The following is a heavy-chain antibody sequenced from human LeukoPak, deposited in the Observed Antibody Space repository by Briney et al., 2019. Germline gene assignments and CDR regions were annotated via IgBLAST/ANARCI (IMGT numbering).Heavy chain of an antibody. CDR1: GASIYSYY. J-gene: IGHJ3*02. CDR3: ARQPAGTAAFDI. D-gene: IGHD1-14*01. CDR2: THNNGDS. Sequence: PSETLSLTCTVSGASIYSYYWSWLRQPPGKGLEWIGYTHNNGDSNYNPSLKSRLTISVDTSKNEVSLVLTSVTAADTALYYCARQPAGTAAFDIWAQGTMVIVSA. V-gene: IGHV4-59*08.